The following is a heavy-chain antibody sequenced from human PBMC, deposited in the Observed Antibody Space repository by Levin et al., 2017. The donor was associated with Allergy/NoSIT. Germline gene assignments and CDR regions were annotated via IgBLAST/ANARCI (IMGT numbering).Heavy chain of an antibody. D-gene: IGHD3-10*01. CDR1: GFSLSTSGVG. CDR2: IYWDDDK. CDR3: AHIVYGGSGSPHLFDY. Sequence: SGPTLVKPTQTLTLTCTFSGFSLSTSGVGVGWIRQPPGKALEWLALIYWDDDKRYSPSLKSRLTITEDTSKNQVVLTMTNMDPVDTATYYCAHIVYGGSGSPHLFDYWGQGTLVTVSS. V-gene: IGHV2-5*02. J-gene: IGHJ4*02.